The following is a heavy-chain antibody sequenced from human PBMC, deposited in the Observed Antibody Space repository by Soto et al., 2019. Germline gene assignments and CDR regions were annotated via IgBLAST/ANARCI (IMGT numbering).Heavy chain of an antibody. D-gene: IGHD2-2*01. J-gene: IGHJ5*02. V-gene: IGHV3-15*01. CDR2: IKSKTDGGTT. Sequence: GGSLRLSCAASGFTFSNAWMSWVRQAPGKGLEWVGRIKSKTDGGTTDYAAPVKGRFTISRDDSKNTLYLQMNSLKTEDTAVYYCTTGGTSRYCSSTSCVRFDPWGQGTLVTVSS. CDR1: GFTFSNAW. CDR3: TTGGTSRYCSSTSCVRFDP.